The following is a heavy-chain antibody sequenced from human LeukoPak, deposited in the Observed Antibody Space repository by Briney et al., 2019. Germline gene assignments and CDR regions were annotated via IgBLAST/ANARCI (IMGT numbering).Heavy chain of an antibody. CDR1: GFTFSDSR. V-gene: IGHV3-7*01. CDR3: ATYTHWVAGDV. J-gene: IGHJ6*02. Sequence: PGGPLRLSCAASGFTFSDSRMSWVRQAPGKGPESVANMNQDGSEKDYVDSVKGRFTISRDNARNSLYLQMGSLRAEDAAVYYCATYTHWVAGDVWGQGTTVTVSS. D-gene: IGHD3-16*01. CDR2: MNQDGSEK.